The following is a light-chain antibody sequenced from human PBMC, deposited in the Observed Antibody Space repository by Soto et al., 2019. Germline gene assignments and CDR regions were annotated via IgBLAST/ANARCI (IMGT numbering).Light chain of an antibody. CDR3: QQLNSYPIT. Sequence: IQMTQSPSSLSASVGDRVTITCRASQSISDYVNWYQQKPGKAPKLLIYAASNLQSGVPSTFSGSGSGTAFTLTIGSLQPEDFATYYCQQLNSYPITFGQGTRLEIK. CDR1: QSISDY. J-gene: IGKJ5*01. V-gene: IGKV1-39*01. CDR2: AAS.